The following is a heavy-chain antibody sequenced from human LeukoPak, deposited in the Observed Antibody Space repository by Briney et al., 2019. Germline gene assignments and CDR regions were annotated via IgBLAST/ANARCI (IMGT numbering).Heavy chain of an antibody. D-gene: IGHD6-6*01. CDR2: ISSGSTYM. CDR1: GFTFSSYA. J-gene: IGHJ3*02. Sequence: GGSLRLSCAACGFTFSSYAMSWVRQAPGKGLEWVSSISSGSTYMYYADSVKGRFTISRDNAQNSMYLQMNSLRAEDTAVYYCGRVGGRSKAAKGDAFDIWGQGTMVTVSS. CDR3: GRVGGRSKAAKGDAFDI. V-gene: IGHV3-21*01.